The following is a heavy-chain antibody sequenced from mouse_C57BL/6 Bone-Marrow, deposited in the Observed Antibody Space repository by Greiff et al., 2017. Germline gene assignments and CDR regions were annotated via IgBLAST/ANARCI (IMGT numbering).Heavy chain of an antibody. J-gene: IGHJ1*03. CDR3: TDYYGSSFRWYFDV. Sequence: EVKLVESGAELVRPGASVKLSCTASGFNIKDDYMHWVKQRPEQGLEWIGWIDPENGDTEYASKFQGKATITADTSSNTAYLQLSSLTSEDTAVYYCTDYYGSSFRWYFDVWGTGTTVTVSS. V-gene: IGHV14-4*01. CDR2: IDPENGDT. CDR1: GFNIKDDY. D-gene: IGHD1-1*01.